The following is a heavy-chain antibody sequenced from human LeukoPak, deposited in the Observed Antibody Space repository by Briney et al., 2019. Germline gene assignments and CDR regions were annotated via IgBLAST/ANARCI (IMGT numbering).Heavy chain of an antibody. CDR2: IYYSGST. Sequence: SETLSLTCTVSGGSISSYYWSWIRQPPGKGLEWIGYIYYSGSTYYNPSLKSRVTISVDTSKNQFSLKLSSVTAADTAVYYCARLSIYYDSSGYYGGGTSFDYWGQGTLVTVSS. V-gene: IGHV4-59*04. D-gene: IGHD3-22*01. CDR1: GGSISSYY. J-gene: IGHJ4*02. CDR3: ARLSIYYDSSGYYGGGTSFDY.